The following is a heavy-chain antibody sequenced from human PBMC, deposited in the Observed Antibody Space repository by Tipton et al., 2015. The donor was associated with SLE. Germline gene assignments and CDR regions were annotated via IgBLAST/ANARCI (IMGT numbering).Heavy chain of an antibody. CDR2: IYYSGST. V-gene: IGHV4-34*01. Sequence: TLSLTCAVYGGSFSDYFWNWIRQPPGKGLEWIGSIYYSGSTYYNPSLKSRVTISVDTSKNQFSLKLSSVTAADTAVYYCARVRGSSWLSFAFDIWGQGTMVTVAS. CDR3: ARVRGSSWLSFAFDI. CDR1: GGSFSDYF. D-gene: IGHD6-13*01. J-gene: IGHJ3*02.